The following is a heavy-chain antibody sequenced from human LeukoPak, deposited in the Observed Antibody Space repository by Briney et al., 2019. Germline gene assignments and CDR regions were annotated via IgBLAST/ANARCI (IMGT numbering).Heavy chain of an antibody. CDR3: ARGSPTYDFWSGYSRPYNWFDP. CDR2: INHSGST. Sequence: PSQTLSLTCTVSGGSISSGGYYWSWIRQPPGKGLEWIGEINHSGSTNYNPSLKSRVTISVDTSKNQFSLKLSSVTAADTAVYYCARGSPTYDFWSGYSRPYNWFDPWGQGTLVTVSS. CDR1: GGSISSGGYY. D-gene: IGHD3-3*01. J-gene: IGHJ5*02. V-gene: IGHV4-30-2*01.